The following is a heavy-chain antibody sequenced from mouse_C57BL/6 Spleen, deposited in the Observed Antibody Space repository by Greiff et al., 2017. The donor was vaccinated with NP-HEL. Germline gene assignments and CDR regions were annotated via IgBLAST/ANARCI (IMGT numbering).Heavy chain of an antibody. V-gene: IGHV1-15*01. J-gene: IGHJ3*01. CDR2: IDPETGGT. Sequence: QLQQSGAELVRPGASVTLSCKASGYTFTDYEMHWVKQTPVHGLEWIGAIDPETGGTAYNQKFKGKAILTADKSSSTAYMELRSLTSEDSAVYYCTRAHGSSYVFAYWGQGTLVTVSA. D-gene: IGHD1-1*01. CDR1: GYTFTDYE. CDR3: TRAHGSSYVFAY.